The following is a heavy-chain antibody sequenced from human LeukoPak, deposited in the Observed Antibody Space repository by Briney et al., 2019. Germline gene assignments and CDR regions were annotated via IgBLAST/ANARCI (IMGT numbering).Heavy chain of an antibody. V-gene: IGHV3-7*01. Sequence: GGTLRLSCVASGFTFSSYWMSWVRQAPGKGLEWVANINQDGSEKYDVDSAKGRFTISRDNAKNSLYLQMNSLRVGDTAMYYCARGGGGDGSGWSTTDYWGQGTLVTISS. D-gene: IGHD6-19*01. CDR3: ARGGGGDGSGWSTTDY. CDR1: GFTFSSYW. CDR2: INQDGSEK. J-gene: IGHJ4*02.